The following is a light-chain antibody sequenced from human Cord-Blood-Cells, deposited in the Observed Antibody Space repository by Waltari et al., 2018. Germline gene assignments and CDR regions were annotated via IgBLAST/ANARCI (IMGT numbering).Light chain of an antibody. V-gene: IGKV3-11*01. CDR2: DAS. CDR3: QQRSNWQT. J-gene: IGKJ1*01. Sequence: EIVLTQSPATLSLSPGERATLSCRASQSVSSYLAWYQQKPGQAPRPLIYDASNRATAIPARFSGSGSGTDFSLTISSLEPEDFAVYYCQQRSNWQTFGQGTKVEIK. CDR1: QSVSSY.